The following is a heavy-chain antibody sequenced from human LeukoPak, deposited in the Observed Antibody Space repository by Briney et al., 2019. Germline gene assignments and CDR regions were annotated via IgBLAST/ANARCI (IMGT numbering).Heavy chain of an antibody. CDR3: AKERLGIQLWLGYFDY. Sequence: RGSLRLSCAASGFTFSSYGMHWVRQAPGKGLEWVAVISYDGSNKYYADSVKGRFTISRDNSKNTLYLQMNSLRAEDTAVYYCAKERLGIQLWLGYFDYWGQGTLVTVSS. CDR2: ISYDGSNK. D-gene: IGHD5-18*01. CDR1: GFTFSSYG. V-gene: IGHV3-30*18. J-gene: IGHJ4*02.